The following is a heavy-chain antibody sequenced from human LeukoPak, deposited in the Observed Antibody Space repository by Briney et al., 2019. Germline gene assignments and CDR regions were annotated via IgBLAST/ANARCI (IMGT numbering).Heavy chain of an antibody. V-gene: IGHV1-2*02. CDR2: INPNSGGT. CDR1: GYTFTGYY. J-gene: IGHJ4*02. Sequence: ASVKVSCKASGYTFTGYYMHWVRQAPGQGLEWMGWINPNSGGTNYAQKFQGRVTMTRDTSISTAYMELSRLRSDDTAVYYCARDDLGDLPAAMYYWGQGTLVTVSS. D-gene: IGHD2-2*01. CDR3: ARDDLGDLPAAMYY.